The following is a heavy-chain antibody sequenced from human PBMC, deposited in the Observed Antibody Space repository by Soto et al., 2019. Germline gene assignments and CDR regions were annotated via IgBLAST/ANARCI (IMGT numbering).Heavy chain of an antibody. V-gene: IGHV4-31*03. Sequence: ASETLSLTCTVSGGSISSGGYYWSWIRQHPGKGLEWIGYIYYSGSTYYNPSLKSRVTISVDTSKNQFSLKLSSVTAADTAVYYCARDAGGGTVTTSLWFDPWGQGTLVTVSS. J-gene: IGHJ5*02. D-gene: IGHD4-17*01. CDR1: GGSISSGGYY. CDR3: ARDAGGGTVTTSLWFDP. CDR2: IYYSGST.